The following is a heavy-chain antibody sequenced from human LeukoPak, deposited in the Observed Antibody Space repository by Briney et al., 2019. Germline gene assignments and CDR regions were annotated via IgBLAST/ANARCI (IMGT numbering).Heavy chain of an antibody. Sequence: PGGSLRLYCAASGFTFSSYWMSWVRQAPGKGLEWVANIKQDGSEKYYVDSVKGRFTISRDNAKNSLYLQMNSLRAEDTAVYYCARERYNWNYLLDYWGQGTLVTVSS. CDR3: ARERYNWNYLLDY. V-gene: IGHV3-7*01. J-gene: IGHJ4*02. D-gene: IGHD1-7*01. CDR2: IKQDGSEK. CDR1: GFTFSSYW.